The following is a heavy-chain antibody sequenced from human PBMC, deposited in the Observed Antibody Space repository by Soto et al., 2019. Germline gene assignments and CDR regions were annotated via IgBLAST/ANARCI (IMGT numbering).Heavy chain of an antibody. J-gene: IGHJ3*01. D-gene: IGHD1-26*01. Sequence: GGSLRLSCEVSGFSFSSHGMHWVRQAPGKGLEWVAVIWFDGSMKFYADSVQGRFTISRDNSKNTLYLDMSSLRGEDTSMYHCTRGGHSGSYLNDAFDAWGQGTMVTVSS. CDR2: IWFDGSMK. V-gene: IGHV3-33*01. CDR3: TRGGHSGSYLNDAFDA. CDR1: GFSFSSHG.